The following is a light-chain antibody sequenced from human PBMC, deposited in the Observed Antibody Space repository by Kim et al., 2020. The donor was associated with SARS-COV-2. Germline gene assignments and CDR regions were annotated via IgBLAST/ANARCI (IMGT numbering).Light chain of an antibody. CDR1: SLRRYY. CDR2: GKN. CDR3: QSRDNSGKVV. V-gene: IGLV3-19*01. J-gene: IGLJ2*01. Sequence: SSELTQDPAVSVALGQTVGITCQGDSLRRYYASWYQQKPGQAPVLVIYGKNDRPSGIPARFSGSTSGSTASLTITGTQAEDEAYYYCQSRDNSGKVVFGGGTKLTVL.